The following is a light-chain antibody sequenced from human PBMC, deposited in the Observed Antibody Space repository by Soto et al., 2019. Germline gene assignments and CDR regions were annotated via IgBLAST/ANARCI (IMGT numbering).Light chain of an antibody. Sequence: DIQMTQSPSTLSASVGDRVTITCRASQSIDTWLAWFQQKPGRAPNVVIYKASNLESGVPSRFSGSGSGTEFTLPISSLQPDDFATYYCQHYSAYAPWTFGQGTKVEIK. CDR2: KAS. V-gene: IGKV1-5*03. CDR3: QHYSAYAPWT. CDR1: QSIDTW. J-gene: IGKJ1*01.